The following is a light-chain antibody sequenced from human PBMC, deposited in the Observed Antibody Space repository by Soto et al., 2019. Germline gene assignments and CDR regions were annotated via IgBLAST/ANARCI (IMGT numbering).Light chain of an antibody. CDR2: AAS. Sequence: DIQMTQSPSSLSGSVGDRVTITCRASENISRHLNWYQQKPRKAPKLLIYAASSLQNGVPSRFRGGGSGTDFTLTISNLQPEDFATYYCQQTYTTLSITFGQGTRLESK. V-gene: IGKV1-39*01. CDR3: QQTYTTLSIT. CDR1: ENISRH. J-gene: IGKJ5*01.